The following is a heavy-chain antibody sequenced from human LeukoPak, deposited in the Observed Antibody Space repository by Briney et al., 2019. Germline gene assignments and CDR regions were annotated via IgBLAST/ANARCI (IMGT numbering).Heavy chain of an antibody. CDR3: ARDRVIYADYLYYFDY. Sequence: GGSLRLACAASGFTFSGHWMHWVRQTPGKGLVWVADINGDGTATNYAGSVKGRFTISRDNAENTLYLQMSSLRAEDTAVYYCARDRVIYADYLYYFDYWGQGTLVTVSS. D-gene: IGHD4-17*01. J-gene: IGHJ4*02. CDR1: GFTFSGHW. CDR2: INGDGTAT. V-gene: IGHV3-74*01.